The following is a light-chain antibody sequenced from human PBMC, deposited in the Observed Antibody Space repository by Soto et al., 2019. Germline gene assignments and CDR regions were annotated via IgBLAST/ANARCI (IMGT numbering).Light chain of an antibody. CDR2: GTS. Sequence: EIVLTQSPGTLSLSPGDRATLSCRASQSINGNYLHWYQQKPGQAPRLLIFGTSSRATGIPDRFIGGGSGTDFTLTISRLEPEDFATYYCQHYNSYSEAFGQGTKVELK. CDR1: QSINGNY. CDR3: QHYNSYSEA. J-gene: IGKJ1*01. V-gene: IGKV3-20*01.